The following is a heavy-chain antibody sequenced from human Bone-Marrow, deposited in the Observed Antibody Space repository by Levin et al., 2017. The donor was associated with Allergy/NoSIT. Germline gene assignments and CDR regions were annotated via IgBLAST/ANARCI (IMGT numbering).Heavy chain of an antibody. CDR3: ARDKYSSGRAEFDY. D-gene: IGHD6-19*01. CDR2: ISSSSSYI. J-gene: IGHJ4*02. Sequence: GESLKISCAASGFTFSSYSMNWVRQAPGKGLEWVSSISSSSSYIYYADSVKGRFTISRDNAKNSLYLQMNSLRAEDTAVYYCARDKYSSGRAEFDYWGQGTLVTVSS. V-gene: IGHV3-21*01. CDR1: GFTFSSYS.